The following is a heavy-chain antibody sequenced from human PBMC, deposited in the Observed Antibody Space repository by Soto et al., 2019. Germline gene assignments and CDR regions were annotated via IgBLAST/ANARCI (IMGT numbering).Heavy chain of an antibody. CDR1: GFSLSTSGMC. CDR2: IDWDDDK. Sequence: ESGPTLVNPTQTLTLTCTFSGFSLSTSGMCVSWIRQPPGKALEWLALIDWDDDKYYSTSLKTRLTISKDTSKNQVVLTMTNMDPVDTATYYCARMLMGVVVPAAPLGYGMDVWGQGTTVTVSS. J-gene: IGHJ6*02. V-gene: IGHV2-70*01. CDR3: ARMLMGVVVPAAPLGYGMDV. D-gene: IGHD2-2*01.